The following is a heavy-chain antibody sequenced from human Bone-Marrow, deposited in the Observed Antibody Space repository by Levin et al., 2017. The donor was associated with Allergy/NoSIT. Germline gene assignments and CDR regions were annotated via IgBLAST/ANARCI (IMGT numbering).Heavy chain of an antibody. CDR2: ISGSGGST. Sequence: GESLKISCAASGFTFSSYAMSWVRQAPGKGLEWVSAISGSGGSTYYADSVKGRFTISRDNSKNTLYLQMNSLRAEDTAVYYCAKVARALIAAAGFDYYYYYMDVWGKGTTVTVSS. D-gene: IGHD6-13*01. V-gene: IGHV3-23*01. CDR1: GFTFSSYA. CDR3: AKVARALIAAAGFDYYYYYMDV. J-gene: IGHJ6*03.